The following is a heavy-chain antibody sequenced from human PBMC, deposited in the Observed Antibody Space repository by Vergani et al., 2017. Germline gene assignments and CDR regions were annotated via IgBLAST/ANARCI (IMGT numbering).Heavy chain of an antibody. CDR3: ARRRAGVVVADFDY. V-gene: IGHV3-7*01. Sequence: EVQLVESGGGLVQPGGSLRLSCAASGFTFSSYWMSWVRQAPGKGLEWVANIKQVGSEKYYVDSVKGRFTISRDNAKNSLYLQMNGLRAEDTAVYYCARRRAGVVVADFDYWGQGTLVTVSS. D-gene: IGHD2-15*01. CDR1: GFTFSSYW. CDR2: IKQVGSEK. J-gene: IGHJ4*02.